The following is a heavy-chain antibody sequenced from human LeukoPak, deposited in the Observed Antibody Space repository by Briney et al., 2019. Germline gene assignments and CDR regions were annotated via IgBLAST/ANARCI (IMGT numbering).Heavy chain of an antibody. V-gene: IGHV1-69*04. CDR2: IIPIFGIA. Sequence: SVNVFCKASGGTFSRYAISWVRQSPGQGLEWMGRIIPIFGIANYAQKFQGRVTITADKSTSTAYMELSSLRSEDTAVYYCARDSTRYYDFWSDYYYYGMDVWGEATTVTVSS. D-gene: IGHD3-3*01. J-gene: IGHJ6*04. CDR3: ARDSTRYYDFWSDYYYYGMDV. CDR1: GGTFSRYA.